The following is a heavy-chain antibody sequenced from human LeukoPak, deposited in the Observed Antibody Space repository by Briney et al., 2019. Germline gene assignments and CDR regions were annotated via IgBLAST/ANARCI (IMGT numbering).Heavy chain of an antibody. CDR3: ARDGYTYGYGAFDI. CDR2: INSDGSST. J-gene: IGHJ3*02. Sequence: TGGSLRLSCAASGFTFSSYWMHWVRQAPGKGLVWVSRINSDGSSTSYADSVKGRFTISRDNAKNTLNLQMNSLRAEDTAVYYCARDGYTYGYGAFDIWGQGTMVTVPS. D-gene: IGHD5-18*01. CDR1: GFTFSSYW. V-gene: IGHV3-74*01.